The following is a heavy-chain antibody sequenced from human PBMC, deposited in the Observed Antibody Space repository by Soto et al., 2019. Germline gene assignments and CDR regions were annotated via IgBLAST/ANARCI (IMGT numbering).Heavy chain of an antibody. CDR2: TNHSGST. CDR3: ARWAHPTVRRRGMDV. CDR1: GGSFSGYY. D-gene: IGHD4-4*01. V-gene: IGHV4-34*01. Sequence: SETLSLTCAVYGGSFSGYYWSWIRQPPGKGLEWIGETNHSGSTNYNPSLKSRVTISVDTSKNQFSLKLSSVTAADTAVYYCARWAHPTVRRRGMDVWGQGTTVTVYS. J-gene: IGHJ6*02.